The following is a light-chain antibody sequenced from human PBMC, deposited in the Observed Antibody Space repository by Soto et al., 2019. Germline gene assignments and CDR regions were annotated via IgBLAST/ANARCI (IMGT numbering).Light chain of an antibody. CDR3: QSYYSSLSGSV. J-gene: IGLJ2*01. V-gene: IGLV1-40*01. Sequence: QPVLTQPPSVSGAPGQRVTISCTGSSSNIGAGYDVHWYQQLPGTAPKLLIYANSNRPSGVPDRFSGSKSCTSASLAITGLQAEEEAAYYCQSYYSSLSGSVFGGGTKLTVL. CDR1: SSNIGAGYD. CDR2: ANS.